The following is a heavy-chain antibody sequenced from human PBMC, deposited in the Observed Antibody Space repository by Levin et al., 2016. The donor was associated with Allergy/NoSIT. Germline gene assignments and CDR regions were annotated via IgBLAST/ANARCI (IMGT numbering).Heavy chain of an antibody. J-gene: IGHJ4*02. CDR1: GFSFTDYW. CDR2: ITKDGSSA. Sequence: GESLKISCAASGFSFTDYWMDWVRQAPGKGLEWVSRITKDGSSATYAESVRGRFTISRDNAKNTVHLQMDSLRVEDTAVYYCARDGDWWGQGTQVTVSS. D-gene: IGHD2-21*02. CDR3: ARDGDW. V-gene: IGHV3-74*01.